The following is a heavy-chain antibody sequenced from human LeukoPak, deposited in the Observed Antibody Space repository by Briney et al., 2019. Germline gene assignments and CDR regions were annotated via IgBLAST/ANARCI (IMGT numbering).Heavy chain of an antibody. V-gene: IGHV1-2*02. CDR3: ARDGSGSYYGWFDP. CDR2: IIPNSGGT. J-gene: IGHJ5*02. CDR1: GYTFTGYY. D-gene: IGHD1-26*01. Sequence: ASVKVSCKASGYTFTGYYMHWVRQAPGQGLEWMGWIIPNSGGTNYAQKLQGRVTLTRDTSVSTAYMELSRLTPDDTAVYYCARDGSGSYYGWFDPWGQGTLVTVSS.